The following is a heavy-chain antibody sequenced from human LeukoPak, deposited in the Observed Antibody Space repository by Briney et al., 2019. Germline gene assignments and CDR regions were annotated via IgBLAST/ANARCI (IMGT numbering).Heavy chain of an antibody. CDR1: GFTFSSYG. D-gene: IGHD6-13*01. J-gene: IGHJ4*02. V-gene: IGHV3-30*18. CDR2: ISYDGSNK. CDR3: ANRKDSSSWSPPFDY. Sequence: PGGSLRLSCAASGFTFSSYGMHWVRQAPGKGLEWVAVISYDGSNKYYADSVKGRFTISRDNSKNTLYLQMNSLRAEDTAVYYCANRKDSSSWSPPFDYWGQGTLVTVSS.